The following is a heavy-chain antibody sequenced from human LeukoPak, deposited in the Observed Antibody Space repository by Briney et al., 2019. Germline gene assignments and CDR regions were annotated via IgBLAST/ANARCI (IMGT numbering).Heavy chain of an antibody. J-gene: IGHJ4*02. D-gene: IGHD5-24*01. CDR1: GFTFSSYS. V-gene: IGHV3-21*01. CDR2: ISSSSSYI. Sequence: GGSLRLPCAASGFTFSSYSMNWVRQAPGKGLEWVSSISSSSSYIYYADSVKGRFTISRDNAKNSLYLQMNSLRAEDTAVYYCALGGLQRTFDYWGQGTLVTVSS. CDR3: ALGGLQRTFDY.